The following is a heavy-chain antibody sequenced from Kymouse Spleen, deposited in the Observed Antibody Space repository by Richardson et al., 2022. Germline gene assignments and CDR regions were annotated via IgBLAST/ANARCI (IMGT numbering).Heavy chain of an antibody. CDR3: AKDTTMVRGGWDAFDI. J-gene: IGHJ3*02. Sequence: QVQLVESGGGVVQPGRSLRLSCAASGFTFSSYGMHWVRQAPGKGLEWVAVISYDGSNKYYADSVKGRFTISRDNSKNTLYLQMNSLRAEDTAVYYCAKDTTMVRGGWDAFDIWGQGTMVTVSS. CDR2: ISYDGSNK. V-gene: IGHV3-30*18. D-gene: IGHD3-10*01. CDR1: GFTFSSYG.